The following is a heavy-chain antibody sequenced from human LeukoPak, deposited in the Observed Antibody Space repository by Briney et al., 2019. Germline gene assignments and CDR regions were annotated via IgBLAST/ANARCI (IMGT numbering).Heavy chain of an antibody. CDR2: IKQDGSEK. Sequence: ETLSLTCTVSGGSISSYYWSWVRQAPGKGLEWVANIKQDGSEKYYVDSVKGRFTISRDNAKNSLYLQMNSLRAEDTAVYYCARDPKDYWGQGTLVTVSS. CDR3: ARDPKDY. CDR1: GGSISSYY. V-gene: IGHV3-7*01. J-gene: IGHJ4*02.